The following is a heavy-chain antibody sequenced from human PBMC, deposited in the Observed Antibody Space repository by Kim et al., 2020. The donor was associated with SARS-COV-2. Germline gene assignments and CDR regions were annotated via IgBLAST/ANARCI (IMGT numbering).Heavy chain of an antibody. J-gene: IGHJ4*02. CDR3: ARDRNIGYYYFDY. Sequence: YTATVKRHDTISRDNSKNKMYLKMNSLTAEDTAVYYGARDRNIGYYYFDYWGQGTLVTVSS. V-gene: IGHV3-33*01. D-gene: IGHD1-1*01.